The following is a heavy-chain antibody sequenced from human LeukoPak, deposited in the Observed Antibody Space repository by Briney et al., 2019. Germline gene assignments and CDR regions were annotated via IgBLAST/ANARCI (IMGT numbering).Heavy chain of an antibody. Sequence: ASVKISCKVSGYTFTDYYMHWVQQAPGKGLEWMGWISAYNGNTNYAQKLQGRVTMTTDTSTSTAYMELRSLRSDDTAVYYCARNIQRFDYWGQGTLVTVSS. V-gene: IGHV1-18*04. J-gene: IGHJ4*02. CDR3: ARNIQRFDY. CDR2: ISAYNGNT. CDR1: GYTFTDYY. D-gene: IGHD1-1*01.